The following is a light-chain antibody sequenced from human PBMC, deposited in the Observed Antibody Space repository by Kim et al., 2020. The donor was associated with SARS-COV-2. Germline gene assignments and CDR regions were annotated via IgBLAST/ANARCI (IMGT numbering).Light chain of an antibody. CDR3: QQYSKWPPWT. CDR2: GAS. CDR1: QSISTS. Sequence: SPGESATRSCRASQSISTSLAWYQQKPGQAPRLLIYGASTRATVIPARFSGSGSGTEFTLTISSLQSEDFAVYYCQQYSKWPPWTFGQGTKVDIK. J-gene: IGKJ1*01. V-gene: IGKV3-15*01.